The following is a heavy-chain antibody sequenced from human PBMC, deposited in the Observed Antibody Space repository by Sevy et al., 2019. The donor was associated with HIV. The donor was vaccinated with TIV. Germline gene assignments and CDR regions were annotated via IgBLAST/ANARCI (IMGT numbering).Heavy chain of an antibody. CDR2: ISSSSSYI. V-gene: IGHV3-21*01. J-gene: IGHJ4*02. D-gene: IGHD6-13*01. Sequence: GGSLRISCAASGFTFSSYSMNWVRQAPGKGLEWVSSISSSSSYIYYADSVKGRFTISRDNAKNSLYLQMNSLRAEDTAEYYCARDRSIAAAGTYLDYRGQGTLVTVSS. CDR1: GFTFSSYS. CDR3: ARDRSIAAAGTYLDY.